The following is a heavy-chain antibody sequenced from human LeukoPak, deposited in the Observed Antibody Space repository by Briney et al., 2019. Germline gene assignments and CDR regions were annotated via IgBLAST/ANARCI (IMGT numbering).Heavy chain of an antibody. CDR1: AGSISSYY. V-gene: IGHV4-59*01. CDR3: ARDDPSDAFDI. CDR2: IYYSGST. J-gene: IGHJ3*02. Sequence: SETLSLTCTVSAGSISSYYWSWLRQPPGKGLEWIGYIYYSGSTNYNPSLKSRVTISVDTSKNQFSLKLSSVTAADTAVYYCARDDPSDAFDIWGQGTMVTVSS.